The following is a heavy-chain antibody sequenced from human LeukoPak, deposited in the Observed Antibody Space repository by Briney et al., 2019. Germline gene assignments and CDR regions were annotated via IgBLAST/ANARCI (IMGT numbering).Heavy chain of an antibody. Sequence: LRLSCAASGFTFSDYYMSWIRQAPGKGLEWIGYIYYSGSTNYNPSLKSRVTISVDTSKNQFSLKLSSVTAADTAVYYCARDRTTSHFDYWGQGTLVTVSS. CDR3: ARDRTTSHFDY. CDR1: GFTFSDYY. D-gene: IGHD4-17*01. V-gene: IGHV4-59*01. J-gene: IGHJ4*02. CDR2: IYYSGST.